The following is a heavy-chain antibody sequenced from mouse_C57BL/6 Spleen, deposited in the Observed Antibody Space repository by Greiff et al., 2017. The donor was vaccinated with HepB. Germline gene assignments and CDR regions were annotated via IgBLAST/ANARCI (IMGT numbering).Heavy chain of an antibody. V-gene: IGHV3-6*01. CDR1: GYSITSGYY. CDR2: ISYDGSN. CDR3: ARVYDGYY. D-gene: IGHD2-3*01. J-gene: IGHJ3*01. Sequence: ESGPGLVKPSQSLSLTCSVTGYSITSGYYWNWIRQFPGNKLEWMGYISYDGSNNYNPSLKNRISITRDTSKNQFFLKLNSVTTEDTATYYCARVYDGYYWGQGTLVTVSA.